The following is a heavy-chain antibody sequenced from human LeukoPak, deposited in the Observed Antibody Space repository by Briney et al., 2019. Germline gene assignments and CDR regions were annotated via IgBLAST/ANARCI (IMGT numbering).Heavy chain of an antibody. CDR2: IIPIFGTA. Sequence: SVKVSCKASGYTFTGYYMHWVRQAPGQGLEWMGGIIPIFGTANYAQKFRGRVTITADESTSTAYMELSSLRSEDTAVYYCARVRCGSGCWFDYWGRGTLVTVSS. J-gene: IGHJ4*02. CDR3: ARVRCGSGCWFDY. V-gene: IGHV1-69*13. D-gene: IGHD6-19*01. CDR1: GYTFTGYY.